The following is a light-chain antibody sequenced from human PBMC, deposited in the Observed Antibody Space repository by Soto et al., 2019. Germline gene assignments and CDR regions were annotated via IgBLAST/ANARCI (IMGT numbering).Light chain of an antibody. V-gene: IGKV3-20*01. CDR1: QSVNRY. CDR3: QQYSSPPRT. Sequence: EIVLTQSPGYLSLSPGERATLSCRASQSVNRYLAWYQQKPGQAPRLLIYGASSRATGFPDRFSGSGSGTDFSLTISRLEPEDSAVYYCQQYSSPPRTFGQGTKVEIK. CDR2: GAS. J-gene: IGKJ1*01.